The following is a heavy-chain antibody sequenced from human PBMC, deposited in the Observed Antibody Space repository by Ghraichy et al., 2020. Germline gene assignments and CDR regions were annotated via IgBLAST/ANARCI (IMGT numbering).Heavy chain of an antibody. Sequence: SGPTLVKPTQTLTLTCTFSGFSLSTSGVGVGWIRQPPGKALEWLALIYWDDDKRYSPSLKSRLTITKDTSKNQVVLTMTNMDPVDTATYYCAHLFGGYSYGSNVDAFDIWGQGTMVTVSS. D-gene: IGHD5-18*01. CDR3: AHLFGGYSYGSNVDAFDI. CDR2: IYWDDDK. J-gene: IGHJ3*02. V-gene: IGHV2-5*02. CDR1: GFSLSTSGVG.